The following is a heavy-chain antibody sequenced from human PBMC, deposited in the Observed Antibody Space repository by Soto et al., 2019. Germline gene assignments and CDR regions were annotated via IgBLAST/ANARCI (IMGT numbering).Heavy chain of an antibody. D-gene: IGHD1-1*01. CDR3: ARRDAYNLDY. V-gene: IGHV5-51*01. Sequence: PGESLKISCKGSVYRFTSQWIGWVRQMPGKGLEWMGIIYPGDSDTRYSPSFQGQVTISADKSISTAYLQWSSLKASDTAIYYCARRDAYNLDYWGQGTLVTVSS. J-gene: IGHJ4*02. CDR1: VYRFTSQW. CDR2: IYPGDSDT.